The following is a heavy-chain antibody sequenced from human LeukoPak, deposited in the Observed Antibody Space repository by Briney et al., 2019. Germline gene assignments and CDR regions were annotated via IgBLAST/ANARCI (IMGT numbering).Heavy chain of an antibody. CDR3: TRSQIRLGFFDY. V-gene: IGHV1-2*02. CDR1: GYTFTDYY. D-gene: IGHD5-12*01. CDR2: IDPNSGDT. Sequence: ASVKVSCKASGYTFTDYYFQWVRQAPGQGLEWMGWIDPNSGDTNYAQKFQGRVTMTRDTSISTAYMELTGLRSDDTTIYYCTRSQIRLGFFDYWGQGTLVIVSS. J-gene: IGHJ4*02.